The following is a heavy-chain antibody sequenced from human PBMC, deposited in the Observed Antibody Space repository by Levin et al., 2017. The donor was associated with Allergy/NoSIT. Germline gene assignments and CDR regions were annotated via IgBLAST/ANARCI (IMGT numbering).Heavy chain of an antibody. J-gene: IGHJ6*02. CDR2: ISWNSGSI. Sequence: PGGSLRLSCAASGFTFDDYAMHWVRQAPGKGLEWVSGISWNSGSIGYADSVKGRFTISRDNAKNSLYLQMNSLRAEDTALYYCAKDMYGELDYYGMDVWGQGTTVTVSS. CDR3: AKDMYGELDYYGMDV. D-gene: IGHD3-10*02. V-gene: IGHV3-9*01. CDR1: GFTFDDYA.